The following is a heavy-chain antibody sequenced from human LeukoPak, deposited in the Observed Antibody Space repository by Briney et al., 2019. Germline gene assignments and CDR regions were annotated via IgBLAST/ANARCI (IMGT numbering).Heavy chain of an antibody. D-gene: IGHD6-25*01. V-gene: IGHV3-33*01. CDR1: GFTFSSYG. CDR3: ARDRAATEVDYYYYYGMDV. J-gene: IGHJ6*02. Sequence: PGGSLRLSCAASGFTFSSYGMHWVRQAPSKGLEWVAVIWYDGSNKYYADSVKGRFTISRDNSKNTLYLQMNSLRAEDTAVYYCARDRAATEVDYYYYYGMDVWGQGTTVTVSS. CDR2: IWYDGSNK.